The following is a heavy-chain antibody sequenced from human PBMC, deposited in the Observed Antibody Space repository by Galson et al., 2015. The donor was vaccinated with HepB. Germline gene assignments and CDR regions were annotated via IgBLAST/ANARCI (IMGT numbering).Heavy chain of an antibody. Sequence: SVKVSCKASGYTFTSYYMHWVRQAPGQGLEWMGIINPSGGSTSYAQKFQGRVTMTRDTSTSTVYMELSSLRSEDTAVYYCARDISPRYYGSGSDYWGQGTLVTVSS. D-gene: IGHD3-10*01. CDR2: INPSGGST. CDR3: ARDISPRYYGSGSDY. CDR1: GYTFTSYY. V-gene: IGHV1-46*01. J-gene: IGHJ4*02.